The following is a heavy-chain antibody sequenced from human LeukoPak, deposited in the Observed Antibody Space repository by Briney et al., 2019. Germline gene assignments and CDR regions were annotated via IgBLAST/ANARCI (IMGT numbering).Heavy chain of an antibody. CDR2: IIAYNGNT. CDR3: ARRHSSGWSNWFDP. J-gene: IGHJ5*02. CDR1: GYTFTSYG. Sequence: GASVKVSCKASGYTFTSYGISWVRQAPGQGLEWMGWIIAYNGNTNYAQKLQGRVTMTTDTSTSTAYMGLSSLRSEDTAVYYCARRHSSGWSNWFDPWGQGTLVTVSS. V-gene: IGHV1-18*01. D-gene: IGHD6-19*01.